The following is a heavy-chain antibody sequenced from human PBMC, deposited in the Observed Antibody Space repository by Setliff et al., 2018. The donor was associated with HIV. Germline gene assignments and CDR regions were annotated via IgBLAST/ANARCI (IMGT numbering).Heavy chain of an antibody. J-gene: IGHJ6*03. D-gene: IGHD6-25*01. CDR2: IDWDDDK. V-gene: IGHV2-70*12. CDR3: AHSSASLYYYMDV. Sequence: SGPTLVNPTQTLTLTCTFSGFSLSTSGVCVSWIRQPPGKALEWLARIDWDDDKTYNTSLRSRLTITKDTSKNQVVLTMTNVDPMDTATYYCAHSSASLYYYMDVWGKGTTVTVSS. CDR1: GFSLSTSGVC.